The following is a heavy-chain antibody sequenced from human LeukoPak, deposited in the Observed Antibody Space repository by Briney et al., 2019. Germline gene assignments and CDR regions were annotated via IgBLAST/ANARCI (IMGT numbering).Heavy chain of an antibody. Sequence: GGSLRLSCAAYGFTFSDYYMTWIRQAPGKGMEWVSYISSSGSTIYYADSVKGRFTISRDNAKNSLYLQMNSLRAEDSAVYYCAREEKNWFDPWGQGTLVTVSS. CDR3: AREEKNWFDP. J-gene: IGHJ5*02. CDR2: ISSSGSTI. V-gene: IGHV3-11*01. CDR1: GFTFSDYY.